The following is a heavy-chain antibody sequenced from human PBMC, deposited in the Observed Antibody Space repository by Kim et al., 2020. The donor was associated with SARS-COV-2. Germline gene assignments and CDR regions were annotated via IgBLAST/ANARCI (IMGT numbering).Heavy chain of an antibody. CDR1: GFTFSSNG. Sequence: GGSLRLSCAASGFTFSSNGMHWVRQAPGKGLEWVAVIWYDGSNKYYGDSVKGRFTISRDNSKNTLYLQMNSLRAEDTAVYYCAKGYYGSGSYIDYWGQGT. V-gene: IGHV3-33*06. CDR3: AKGYYGSGSYIDY. J-gene: IGHJ4*02. D-gene: IGHD3-10*01. CDR2: IWYDGSNK.